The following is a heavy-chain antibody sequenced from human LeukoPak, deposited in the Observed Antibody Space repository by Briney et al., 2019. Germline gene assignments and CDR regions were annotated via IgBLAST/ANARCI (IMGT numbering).Heavy chain of an antibody. CDR1: GFTFSSYE. V-gene: IGHV3-48*03. J-gene: IGHJ6*02. Sequence: GGSLRLSCAASGFTFSSYEMNWVRQAPGKGLEWVSYISSSGSTIYYADSVKGRFTISRDNAKNSLYLQMNSLRAEDTAVYYCARGVREIRGYYYGMDVWGQGTTVTVSS. CDR3: ARGVREIRGYYYGMDV. CDR2: ISSSGSTI. D-gene: IGHD3-10*02.